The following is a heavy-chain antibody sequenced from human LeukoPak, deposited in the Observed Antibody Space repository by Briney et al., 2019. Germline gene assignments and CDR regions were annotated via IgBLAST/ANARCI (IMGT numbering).Heavy chain of an antibody. CDR3: ARWGFDP. Sequence: SETLSLTCAVYGGSFSGYYWSWIRQPPGKGLGWIGEINHSGSTNYNPSLKSRVTISVDTSKNQFSLKLSSVTAADTAVYYCARWGFDPWGQGTLVTVSS. V-gene: IGHV4-34*01. CDR2: INHSGST. CDR1: GGSFSGYY. J-gene: IGHJ5*02.